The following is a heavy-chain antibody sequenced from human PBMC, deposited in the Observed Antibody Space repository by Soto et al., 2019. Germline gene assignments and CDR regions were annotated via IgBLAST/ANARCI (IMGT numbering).Heavy chain of an antibody. CDR3: VISMDTSMVMGAT. CDR1: GGSVNSADYY. V-gene: IGHV4-30-4*01. J-gene: IGHJ1*01. Sequence: QVQLQESGPGLVKPSQTLSLTCTVSGGSVNSADYYWTWVRQPPGKGPEWIGYIYYSGGTYYNPSLRCRVTMSLDTSMNQFSLNLSPVTAADTAFYYCVISMDTSMVMGATWGQGTLVTVSS. CDR2: IYYSGGT. D-gene: IGHD5-18*01.